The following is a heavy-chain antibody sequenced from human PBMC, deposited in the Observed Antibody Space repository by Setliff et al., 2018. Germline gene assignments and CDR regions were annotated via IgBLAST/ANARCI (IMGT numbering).Heavy chain of an antibody. CDR3: AITMTTGVDFFDY. CDR2: IRRNADNRAP. D-gene: IGHD4-17*01. CDR1: GFTFSGSA. V-gene: IGHV3-73*01. J-gene: IGHJ4*02. Sequence: GSLRLSCAASGFTFSGSAVHWVRQASGKGLEWVGRIRRNADNRAPIYAASVKGRFTISRDDSKNTAYLQMNSLKTEDTAVYYCAITMTTGVDFFDYWGQGTLVTVSS.